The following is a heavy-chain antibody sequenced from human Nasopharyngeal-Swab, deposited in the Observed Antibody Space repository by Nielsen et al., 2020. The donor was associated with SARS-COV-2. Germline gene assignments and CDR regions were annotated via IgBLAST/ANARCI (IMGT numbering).Heavy chain of an antibody. CDR2: INSDGSSA. V-gene: IGHV3-74*01. J-gene: IGHJ4*02. Sequence: GLGLVWVSRINSDGSSATYADSVKGRFTISRDNAKNTLYLQMNSLRAEDTAVYYCARVPSYYYDSSGYLVYWGQGTLVTVSS. D-gene: IGHD3-22*01. CDR3: ARVPSYYYDSSGYLVY.